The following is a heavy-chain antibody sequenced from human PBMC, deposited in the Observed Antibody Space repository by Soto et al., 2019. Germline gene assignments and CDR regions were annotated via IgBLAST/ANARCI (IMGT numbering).Heavy chain of an antibody. CDR1: GVSFSGYY. CDR3: ASQLELRQGYYYYYGMDV. D-gene: IGHD1-7*01. V-gene: IGHV4-34*01. J-gene: IGHJ6*02. Sequence: SENLSLTCAVYGVSFSGYYWSWLRQPPGKGLEWLGEINHSGRTNYNTSLKSGVTISVDTSKNQFSLKLSSVTAADTAVYYCASQLELRQGYYYYYGMDVWGQGTTVTVS. CDR2: INHSGRT.